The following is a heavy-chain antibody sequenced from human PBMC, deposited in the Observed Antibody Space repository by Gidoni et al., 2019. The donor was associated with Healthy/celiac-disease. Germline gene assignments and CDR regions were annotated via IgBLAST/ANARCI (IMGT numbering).Heavy chain of an antibody. V-gene: IGHV3-53*01. D-gene: IGHD5-18*01. CDR1: GFTVSSNY. CDR3: ARDSGRGYSYGYGDYYGMDV. Sequence: EVQLVESGGGLIQPGGSLRLSCAASGFTVSSNYMSWVRQAPGKGLEGVSVIYSGGSTYYADSVKGRFTISRDNSKNTLYLQMNSLRAEDTAVYYCARDSGRGYSYGYGDYYGMDVWGQGTTVTVSS. J-gene: IGHJ6*02. CDR2: IYSGGST.